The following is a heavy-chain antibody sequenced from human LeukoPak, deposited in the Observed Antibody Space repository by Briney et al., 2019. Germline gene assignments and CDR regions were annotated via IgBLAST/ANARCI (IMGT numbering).Heavy chain of an antibody. CDR2: ISGSGGST. D-gene: IGHD4-17*01. CDR1: GFTFSSYA. Sequence: GGSLRLSCAASGFTFSSYAMSWVRQAPGKGLEWVSAISGSGGSTYYADSVKGRFTISRDNSKNTLYLQMNSLRAEDTAVYYCANHDYGEQVGYWGQGTLVTVSS. V-gene: IGHV3-23*01. J-gene: IGHJ4*02. CDR3: ANHDYGEQVGY.